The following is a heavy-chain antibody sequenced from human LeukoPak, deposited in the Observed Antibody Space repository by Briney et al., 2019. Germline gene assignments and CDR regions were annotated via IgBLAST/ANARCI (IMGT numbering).Heavy chain of an antibody. V-gene: IGHV4-59*08. D-gene: IGHD6-13*01. CDR2: IYYSGST. J-gene: IGHJ1*01. CDR3: ARHGGYSSPYLH. CDR1: GGSISNYY. Sequence: SETLSLTCTVSGGSISNYYWSWIRQPPGKGLECIGYIYYSGSTNYNPSLKSRVTISVDTSKNQFSLKLSSVSATDTAVYYCARHGGYSSPYLHWGQGTLVTISS.